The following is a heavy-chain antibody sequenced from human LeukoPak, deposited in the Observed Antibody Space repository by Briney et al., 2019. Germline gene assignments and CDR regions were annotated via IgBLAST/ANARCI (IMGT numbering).Heavy chain of an antibody. D-gene: IGHD5-24*01. CDR2: IYPGHSET. V-gene: IGHV5-51*01. Sequence: GESLKISCKGSGYXFNDYWICWVRQMPGKGLEWMGIIYPGHSETRYSPSFQGQVTISADKSISTAYLQWSSLKASDTAMYFCARSPADGYTYGVDDFWGQGTLVTVSS. CDR1: GYXFNDYW. CDR3: ARSPADGYTYGVDDF. J-gene: IGHJ3*01.